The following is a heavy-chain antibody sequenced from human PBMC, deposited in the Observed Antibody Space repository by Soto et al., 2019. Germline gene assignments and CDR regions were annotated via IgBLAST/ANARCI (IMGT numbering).Heavy chain of an antibody. CDR2: IYYSGST. CDR3: ASKKYSSGWYNDY. V-gene: IGHV4-59*01. Sequence: SETLSLTCTVSGGSISSYDWSWIRQPPGKGLEWIGYIYYSGSTNYNPSLKSRVTISVDTSKNQFSLKLSSVTAADTAVYYCASKKYSSGWYNDYWGQGTLVTVSS. CDR1: GGSISSYD. D-gene: IGHD6-19*01. J-gene: IGHJ4*02.